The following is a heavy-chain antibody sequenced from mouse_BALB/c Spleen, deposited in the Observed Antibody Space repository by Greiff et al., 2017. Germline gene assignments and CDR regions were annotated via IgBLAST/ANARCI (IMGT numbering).Heavy chain of an antibody. V-gene: IGHV5-12-1*01. D-gene: IGHD1-1*01. CDR1: GFAFSSYD. J-gene: IGHJ2*01. Sequence: EVKLVESGGGLVKPGGSLKLSCAASGFAFSSYDMSWVRQTPEKRLEWVAYISSGGGSTYYPDSVKGRFTISRDNARNILYLQMSSLRSEDTAMYYCARSGYYGSEDYWGLGTTLTVSS. CDR2: ISSGGGST. CDR3: ARSGYYGSEDY.